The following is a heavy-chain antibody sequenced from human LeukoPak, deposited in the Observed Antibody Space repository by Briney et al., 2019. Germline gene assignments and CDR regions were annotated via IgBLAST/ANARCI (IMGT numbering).Heavy chain of an antibody. CDR3: ARGQWLPVFDF. CDR1: GGFNTHYY. D-gene: IGHD3-22*01. J-gene: IGHJ4*02. CDR2: FYHSGST. Sequence: SETLSLTCSVSGGFNTHYYWSWIRQPPGKGLEWIGYFYHSGSTNYNPSLKSRVTISVDTSKNHSSLKLSSVTAADTAVYYCARGQWLPVFDFWGQGTLVTVSS. V-gene: IGHV4-59*01.